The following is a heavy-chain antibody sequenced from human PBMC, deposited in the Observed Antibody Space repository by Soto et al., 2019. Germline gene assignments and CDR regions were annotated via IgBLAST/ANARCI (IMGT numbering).Heavy chain of an antibody. CDR2: IWGDASHE. CDR1: GFXFSXYX. Sequence: EVQLLESGGGXVXXXGSLRLSXAAXGFXFSXYXXXWVRXAPGKGLEWVAVIWGDASHEYYADSVKGRFTISRDNSRDKVYLQMNSLRAEDTALYYCVKDFRPDSGYDLDFWGQGTLVTVSS. CDR3: VKDFRPDSGYDLDF. V-gene: IGHV3-23*03. J-gene: IGHJ4*02. D-gene: IGHD5-12*01.